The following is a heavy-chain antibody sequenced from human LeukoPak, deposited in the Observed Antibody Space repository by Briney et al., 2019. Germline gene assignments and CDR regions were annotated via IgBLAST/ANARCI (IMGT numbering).Heavy chain of an antibody. D-gene: IGHD2-2*01. Sequence: SETLSLTCAVYGGSFSGYYWSWIRQPPGKGLEWIGEINHSGSTNYNPSLKSRVTISVDTSKNQFSLKLSSVTAADTAVYYCAGGYCSSTSRHRYFDYWGQGTLVTVSS. J-gene: IGHJ4*02. CDR1: GGSFSGYY. V-gene: IGHV4-34*01. CDR3: AGGYCSSTSRHRYFDY. CDR2: INHSGST.